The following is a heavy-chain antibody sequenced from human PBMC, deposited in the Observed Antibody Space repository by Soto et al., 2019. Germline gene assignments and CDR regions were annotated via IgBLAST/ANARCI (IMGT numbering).Heavy chain of an antibody. J-gene: IGHJ4*02. D-gene: IGHD6-6*01. CDR3: ARGGGWIAARPFDY. Sequence: QVQLVESGGGLVKPGGSLRLSCAASGFTFSDYYMSWIRQAPGKGLEWVSYISSSSSYTNYADSVKGRFTISRDNAKNSLYLQMNGPRAEDTAGYYCARGGGWIAARPFDYWGQGTLVTVSS. CDR2: ISSSSSYT. V-gene: IGHV3-11*06. CDR1: GFTFSDYY.